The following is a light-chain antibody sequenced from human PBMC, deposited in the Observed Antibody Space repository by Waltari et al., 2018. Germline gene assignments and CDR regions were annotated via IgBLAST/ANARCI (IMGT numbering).Light chain of an antibody. CDR2: DTS. CDR3: QQYGDSPRT. Sequence: EIVLMQSPATLSLSPGDRATLSCGASQSVSSGFLAWYQQKPGLAPRLLIYDTSTRATGVPDRFRGSGSGREFALSISRLEPEDFAVYYCQQYGDSPRTFGQGTKVEIK. J-gene: IGKJ1*01. V-gene: IGKV3D-20*01. CDR1: QSVSSGF.